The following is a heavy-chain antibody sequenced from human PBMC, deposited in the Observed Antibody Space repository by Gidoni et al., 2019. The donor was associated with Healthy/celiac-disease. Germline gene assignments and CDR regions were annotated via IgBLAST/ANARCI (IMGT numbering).Heavy chain of an antibody. CDR3: ARDQYSRYYYVSSGYYHAEYFQH. V-gene: IGHV1-2*02. Sequence: QVQLVQSGAEVKKPGASVKVSCKASGYTFTGYYMHWVRQAPGQGLEWMGWINPISGGKNYAQKFQGRVTMTRDTSIITAYMELSRLRSDDTAVYYCARDQYSRYYYVSSGYYHAEYFQHWGQGTLVTVSS. D-gene: IGHD3-22*01. J-gene: IGHJ1*01. CDR2: INPISGGK. CDR1: GYTFTGYY.